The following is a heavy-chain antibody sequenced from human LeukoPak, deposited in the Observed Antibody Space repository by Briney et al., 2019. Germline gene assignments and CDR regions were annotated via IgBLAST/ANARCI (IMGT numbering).Heavy chain of an antibody. CDR1: GYSFTSYW. D-gene: IGHD3-10*01. Sequence: GESLKISCKGSGYSFTSYWIGWVRQMPGKGLEWMGIIYPGDSDTRYSPSFQGQVTISADKSISTAYLQWSSLKASDTAMYYCAREGYGSGSYYRVSFDYWGQGTLVTVSS. J-gene: IGHJ4*02. V-gene: IGHV5-51*01. CDR2: IYPGDSDT. CDR3: AREGYGSGSYYRVSFDY.